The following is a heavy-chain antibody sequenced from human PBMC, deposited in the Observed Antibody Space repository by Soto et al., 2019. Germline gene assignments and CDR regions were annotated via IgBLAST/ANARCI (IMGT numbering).Heavy chain of an antibody. CDR1: GYTFTSYY. CDR2: INPSGGST. Sequence: QVQLVQSGAEVKKPGASVKVSCKASGYTFTSYYMHWVRQAPGQGLEWMGIINPSGGSTSYAQKCQGRVTMTRDTSTSTVYMELSSLRSEDTAVYYCARDVGYCSGGSCYRGSDYFDYWGQGTLVTVSS. J-gene: IGHJ4*02. V-gene: IGHV1-46*01. CDR3: ARDVGYCSGGSCYRGSDYFDY. D-gene: IGHD2-15*01.